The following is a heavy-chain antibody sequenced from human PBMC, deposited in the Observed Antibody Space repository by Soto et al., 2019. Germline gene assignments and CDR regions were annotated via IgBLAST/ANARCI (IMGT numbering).Heavy chain of an antibody. V-gene: IGHV4-34*01. CDR2: INHSGST. D-gene: IGHD6-19*01. J-gene: IGHJ1*01. CDR1: GGSFSGYY. CDR3: AKPGYSSGWYVQY. Sequence: SETLSLTCAVYGGSFSGYYWSWIRQPPGKGLEWIGEINHSGSTNYNPSLKSRVTISVDTSKNQFSLKLSSVTAADTAVYYCAKPGYSSGWYVQYWGQGTLVTVSS.